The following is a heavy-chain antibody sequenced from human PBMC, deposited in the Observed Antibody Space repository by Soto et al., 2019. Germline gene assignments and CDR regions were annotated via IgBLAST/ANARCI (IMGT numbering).Heavy chain of an antibody. CDR3: TTVVGLWFGELVQPIDY. V-gene: IGHV3-15*07. CDR2: IKSKTDGGTT. J-gene: IGHJ4*02. CDR1: GFTFSNAW. D-gene: IGHD3-10*01. Sequence: EVQLVESGGGLVKPGGSLRLSCAASGFTFSNAWMNWVRQAPGKGLEWVGRIKSKTDGGTTDYAAPVKGRFPISRDYSKNPLYLQMNSLKTEDTAVYYCTTVVGLWFGELVQPIDYWSQGTLVTVSS.